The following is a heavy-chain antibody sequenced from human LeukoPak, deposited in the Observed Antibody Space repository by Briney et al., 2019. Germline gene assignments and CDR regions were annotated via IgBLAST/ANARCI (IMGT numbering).Heavy chain of an antibody. Sequence: GGSLRLSCAASGFTFSNYWMSWVRQAPGKGLERVANIKEDGSEKYYVDSVKGRFTLSRDNARNSLYLQMNSLRAEDTAVYYCASGRQLGYWGQGTLVTVSS. CDR3: ASGRQLGY. J-gene: IGHJ4*02. D-gene: IGHD6-13*01. CDR1: GFTFSNYW. V-gene: IGHV3-7*01. CDR2: IKEDGSEK.